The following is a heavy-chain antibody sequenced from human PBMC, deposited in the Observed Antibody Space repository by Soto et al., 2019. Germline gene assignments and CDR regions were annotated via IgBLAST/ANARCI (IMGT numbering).Heavy chain of an antibody. Sequence: QVQLQESGPGLVKPSETLSLTCTVSGGSVTSGTYFWNWVRQPPGKGLEWIGYISYSGNTDYNPPVKSRATISVDTSKTQLSLKLTSLTAADTAVYYCGRRNSGGNWFDPWGPGTLVTVSS. J-gene: IGHJ5*02. CDR1: GGSVTSGTYF. D-gene: IGHD4-17*01. CDR3: GRRNSGGNWFDP. V-gene: IGHV4-61*01. CDR2: ISYSGNT.